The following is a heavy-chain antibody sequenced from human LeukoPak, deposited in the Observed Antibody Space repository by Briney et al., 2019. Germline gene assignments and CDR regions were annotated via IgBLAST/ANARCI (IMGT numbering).Heavy chain of an antibody. V-gene: IGHV1-69*05. D-gene: IGHD2/OR15-2a*01. CDR1: GGTFSSYA. CDR3: ARVNRSDRRHYFDY. J-gene: IGHJ4*02. Sequence: SVKVSCKASGGTFSSYAISWVRQAPGQGLEWMGGIIPIFGTANYAQKFQGRVTMTRDTSTSTVYMELSSLRSEDTAVYYCARVNRSDRRHYFDYWGQGTLVTVSS. CDR2: IIPIFGTA.